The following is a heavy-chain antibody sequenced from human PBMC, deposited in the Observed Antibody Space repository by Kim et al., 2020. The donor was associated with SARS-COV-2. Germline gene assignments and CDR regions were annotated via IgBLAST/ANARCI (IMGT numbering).Heavy chain of an antibody. V-gene: IGHV3-23*01. CDR3: AKDLLLYSSGWYGGDY. Sequence: GGSLRLSCAASGFTFSSYAMSWVRQAPGKGLEWVSAISGSGGSTYYADSVKGRFTISRDNSKNTLYLQMNSLRAEDTAVYYCAKDLLLYSSGWYGGDYWGQGTLVTVSS. CDR2: ISGSGGST. CDR1: GFTFSSYA. D-gene: IGHD6-19*01. J-gene: IGHJ4*02.